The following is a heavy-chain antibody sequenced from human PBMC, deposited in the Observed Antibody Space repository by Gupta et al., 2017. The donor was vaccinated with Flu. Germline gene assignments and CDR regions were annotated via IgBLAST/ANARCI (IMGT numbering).Heavy chain of an antibody. Sequence: QVQLVESGGGVFKPGRSLRLACAASGFTFSDHGMHWVRQAPGKGLGWVAVIFYDGSNRYYADSVQGRFTISRDNSKNTLYLQMNSLRAEDTAVYYCASLIGGTSLDIWGQGTIVTVSS. CDR2: IFYDGSNR. D-gene: IGHD3-16*01. CDR3: ASLIGGTSLDI. J-gene: IGHJ3*02. V-gene: IGHV3-33*01. CDR1: GFTFSDHG.